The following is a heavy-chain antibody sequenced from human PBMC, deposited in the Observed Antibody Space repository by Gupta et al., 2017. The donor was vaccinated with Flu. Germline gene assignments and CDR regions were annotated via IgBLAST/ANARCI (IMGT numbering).Heavy chain of an antibody. J-gene: IGHJ4*02. CDR1: NSW. CDR3: ARHGKMGYSNSWYDY. CDR2: IYVGDSDT. V-gene: IGHV5-51*01. Sequence: NSWIAWVRQMPGKGLEWMGIIYVGDSDTRYSPSFQGQVTISADKSISTAYLQWSSLKATDTAIYYCARHGKMGYSNSWYDYWGQGTLVTVSS. D-gene: IGHD6-13*01.